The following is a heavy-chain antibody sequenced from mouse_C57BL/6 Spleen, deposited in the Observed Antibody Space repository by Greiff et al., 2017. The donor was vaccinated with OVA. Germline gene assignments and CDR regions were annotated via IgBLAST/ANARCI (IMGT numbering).Heavy chain of an antibody. CDR3: ARDSDYGGPGFAY. CDR2: ISYSGST. V-gene: IGHV3-1*01. Sequence: DVKLQESGPGMVKPSQSLSLTCTVTGYSITSGYDWHWIRHFPGNKLEWMGYISYSGSTNYNPSLKSRISITHDTSKNHFFLKLNSVTTEDTATYYCARDSDYGGPGFAYWGQGTLVTVSA. D-gene: IGHD2-4*01. J-gene: IGHJ3*01. CDR1: GYSITSGYD.